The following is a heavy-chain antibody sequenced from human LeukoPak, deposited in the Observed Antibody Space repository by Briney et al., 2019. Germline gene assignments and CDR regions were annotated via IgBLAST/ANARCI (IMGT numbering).Heavy chain of an antibody. J-gene: IGHJ4*02. CDR1: GGSISSGDYY. Sequence: PSETLSLTCTVSGGSISSGDYYWSWIRQPPGKGLEWIGYIYYSGSTYYNPSLKSRVTISVDTSKHQLSLTLSSVTAADTAVYYCASFYDSSGYYDYWGQGTLVTVSS. CDR3: ASFYDSSGYYDY. V-gene: IGHV4-30-4*01. CDR2: IYYSGST. D-gene: IGHD3-22*01.